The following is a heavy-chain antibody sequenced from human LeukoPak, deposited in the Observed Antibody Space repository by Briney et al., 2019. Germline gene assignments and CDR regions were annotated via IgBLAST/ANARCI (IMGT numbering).Heavy chain of an antibody. V-gene: IGHV3-23*01. J-gene: IGHJ4*02. CDR1: GFTFSSYS. CDR2: ISGSGGST. CDR3: AKVTGYSDFWSGYYTFDY. Sequence: GGSLRLSXAASGFTFSSYSMNWVRQAPGKGLEWVSAISGSGGSTYYADSVKGRFTISRDNSKNTLYLQMNSLRAEDTAVYYCAKVTGYSDFWSGYYTFDYWGQGTLVTVSS. D-gene: IGHD3-3*01.